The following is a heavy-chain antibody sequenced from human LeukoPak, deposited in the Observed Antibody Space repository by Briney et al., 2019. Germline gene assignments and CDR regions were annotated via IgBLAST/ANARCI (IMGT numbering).Heavy chain of an antibody. J-gene: IGHJ4*02. CDR1: GYTFTGYF. CDR2: INPNSGGT. D-gene: IGHD2-2*01. Sequence: ASVKVSCKASGYTFTGYFMHWVRQAPGQGLEWMGWINPNSGGTNYAQKFQGRVTMTRDTSISTAYMELSRLRSDDTAVYYCASSIVYCSSTSCYFNWGQGTLVTVSS. V-gene: IGHV1-2*02. CDR3: ASSIVYCSSTSCYFN.